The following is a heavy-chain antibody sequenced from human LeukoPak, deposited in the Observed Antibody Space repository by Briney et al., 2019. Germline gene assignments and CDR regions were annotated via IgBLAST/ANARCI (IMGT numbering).Heavy chain of an antibody. Sequence: SETLSLTCTVAGGSISGYYWSWIRQPPGKGLEWIGYIYYSGGTNYNPSLKSRVTISVDTSKNQFSLRLSSVTAADTAVYFCARHDASSSWYGYFDYWGQGNLVTVSS. CDR1: GGSISGYY. CDR2: IYYSGGT. V-gene: IGHV4-59*08. D-gene: IGHD6-13*01. CDR3: ARHDASSSWYGYFDY. J-gene: IGHJ4*01.